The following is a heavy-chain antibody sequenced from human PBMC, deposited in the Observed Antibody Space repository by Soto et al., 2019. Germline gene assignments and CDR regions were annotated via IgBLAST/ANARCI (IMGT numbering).Heavy chain of an antibody. D-gene: IGHD1-26*01. CDR1: GFTFSDHY. CDR3: SRMEGG. Sequence: EEQLVESGGGLVQPGGSLTLSCAVSGFTFSDHYMEWVRQAPGKGLEWVARSRNKAKSYTTDYAASVKGRFTVSRDLSMNSLYLQMNNLKTEDTAVYYCSRMEGGWGQGTLVTFPS. J-gene: IGHJ4*02. CDR2: SRNKAKSYTT. V-gene: IGHV3-72*01.